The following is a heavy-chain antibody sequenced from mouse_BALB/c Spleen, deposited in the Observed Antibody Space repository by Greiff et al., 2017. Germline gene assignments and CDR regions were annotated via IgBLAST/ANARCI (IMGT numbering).Heavy chain of an antibody. Sequence: QVHVKQSGAELARPGASVKLSCKASGYTFTSYWMQWVKQRPGQGLEWIGAIYPGDGDTRYTQKFKGKATLTADKSSSTAYMQLSSLASEDSAVYYCARSEDDDGGFAYWGQGTLVTVSA. V-gene: IGHV1-87*01. J-gene: IGHJ3*01. CDR3: ARSEDDDGGFAY. D-gene: IGHD2-12*01. CDR2: IYPGDGDT. CDR1: GYTFTSYW.